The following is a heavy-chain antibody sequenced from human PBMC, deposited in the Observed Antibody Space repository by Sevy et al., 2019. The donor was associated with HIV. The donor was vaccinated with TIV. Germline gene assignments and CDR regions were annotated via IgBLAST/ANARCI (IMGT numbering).Heavy chain of an antibody. J-gene: IGHJ4*02. Sequence: GESLKISCAASGFTFSNYAMNWVRQAPGKGLEWVSYISSGSSTKNYADSVKGRFTISRDNAKNSLYLQMNSLRDEDTAVYYCARDAYHDSSGSADFDYWGQGTQVTVSS. V-gene: IGHV3-48*02. CDR2: ISSGSSTK. CDR1: GFTFSNYA. CDR3: ARDAYHDSSGSADFDY. D-gene: IGHD3-22*01.